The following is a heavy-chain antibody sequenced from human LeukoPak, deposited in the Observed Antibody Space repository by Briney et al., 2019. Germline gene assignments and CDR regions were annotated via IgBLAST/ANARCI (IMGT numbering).Heavy chain of an antibody. CDR3: ARVHLKLGRAPGFDY. Sequence: GASVKVSCKASGYTFTSYYMHWVRQAPGQGLEWMGWINPNSGGTNYAQKFQGRVTITRDTSISTAYMELSRLRSDDTAVYYCARVHLKLGRAPGFDYWGQGTLVTVSS. J-gene: IGHJ4*02. CDR1: GYTFTSYY. V-gene: IGHV1-2*02. D-gene: IGHD1-1*01. CDR2: INPNSGGT.